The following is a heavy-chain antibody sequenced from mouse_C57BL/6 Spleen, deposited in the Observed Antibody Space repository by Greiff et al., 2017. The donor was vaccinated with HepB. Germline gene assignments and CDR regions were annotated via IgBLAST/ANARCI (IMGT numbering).Heavy chain of an antibody. D-gene: IGHD2-1*01. V-gene: IGHV1-62-2*01. CDR2: FYPGSGSI. CDR1: GSTFTEYT. J-gene: IGHJ4*01. Sequence: VQLQESGAELVNPGASVKLSCKASGSTFTEYTIHWVKQRSGQGLEWIGWFYPGSGSIKYNEKFKAKATLTADKSSSTVYMELSRLTSEDSAVYCCARHDGNYPYYAMDYWGQGTSVTVSS. CDR3: ARHDGNYPYYAMDY.